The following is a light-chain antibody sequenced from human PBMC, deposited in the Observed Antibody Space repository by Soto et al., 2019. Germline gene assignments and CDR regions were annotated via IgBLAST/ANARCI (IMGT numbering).Light chain of an antibody. CDR3: AAWDDSLNGPL. CDR1: SSNIASNT. V-gene: IGLV1-44*01. J-gene: IGLJ2*01. CDR2: NNN. Sequence: QSVLTQPPSASGTPGQRVTISCSGSSSNIASNTVNWYQQLPGTAPKLLIYNNNHRPSGVLDRFSGSKSGTSASLAISGLQSEHEADYYCAAWDDSLNGPLFGGGTKVTVL.